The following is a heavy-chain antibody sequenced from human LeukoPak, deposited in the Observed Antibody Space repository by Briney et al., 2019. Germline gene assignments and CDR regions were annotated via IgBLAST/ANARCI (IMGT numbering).Heavy chain of an antibody. CDR1: GFTVSSSY. V-gene: IGHV3-53*01. D-gene: IGHD7-27*01. J-gene: IGHJ4*02. CDR3: ARDGTGDRWGHFDY. CDR2: IYSGGST. Sequence: QSGGSLRLSCAASGFTVSSSYMSWVRQAPGKGLEWVSVIYSGGSTYYADSVKGRFTISRDNSKNTLYLQMNSLRAEDTAVYYCARDGTGDRWGHFDYWGQGTLVTVSS.